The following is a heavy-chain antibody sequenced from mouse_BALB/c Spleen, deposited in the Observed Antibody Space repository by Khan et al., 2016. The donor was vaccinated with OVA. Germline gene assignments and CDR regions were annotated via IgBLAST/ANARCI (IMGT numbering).Heavy chain of an antibody. CDR3: ARGDGNYQYYFDY. V-gene: IGHV14-3*02. D-gene: IGHD2-1*01. J-gene: IGHJ2*01. Sequence: DVHLVESGAELVKPGASVKLSCTASGFNIKDTYIHWVKQRPEQGLEWIGRIDPANGNTKYDPKFQGKATITADTSSNTAYLQLSSLTSEDTAVYYCARGDGNYQYYFDYWGQGTTLTVSS. CDR2: IDPANGNT. CDR1: GFNIKDTY.